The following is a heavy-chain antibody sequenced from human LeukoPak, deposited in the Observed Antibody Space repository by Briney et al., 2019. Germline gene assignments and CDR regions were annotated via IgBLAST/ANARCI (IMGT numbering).Heavy chain of an antibody. J-gene: IGHJ4*02. V-gene: IGHV4-4*07. CDR2: IYTSGST. Sequence: SETLSLTCTVSGGSISNYYWSWIRQPAGKGLEWIGLIYTSGSTNYNPSLKSRVTMSVDTSKNQFSLKLSSVTAADTAVYYCAKDSHWILFDDWGQGTLVTVSS. CDR3: AKDSHWILFDD. D-gene: IGHD2-2*03. CDR1: GGSISNYY.